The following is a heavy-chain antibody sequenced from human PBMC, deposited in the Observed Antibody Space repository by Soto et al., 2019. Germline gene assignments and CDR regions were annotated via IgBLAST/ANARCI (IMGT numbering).Heavy chain of an antibody. D-gene: IGHD5-18*01. CDR2: VIPLFDTA. CDR1: GGIFTNNA. V-gene: IGHV1-69*01. CDR3: ATGGHNDGYNFYHGMDV. Sequence: QVQVVQSGAAVKKPGSSVKVSCKVSGGIFTNNAISWLRQAPGQGLEWLGGVIPLFDTAYYAQIFRGRLRISADGATTTAYMELSGLTSADTAVYFCATGGHNDGYNFYHGMDVWGQGTTVTVS. J-gene: IGHJ6*02.